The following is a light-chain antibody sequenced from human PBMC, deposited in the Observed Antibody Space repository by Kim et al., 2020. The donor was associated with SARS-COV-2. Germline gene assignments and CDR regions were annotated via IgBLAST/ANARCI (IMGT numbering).Light chain of an antibody. CDR3: QKYNSAPRT. CDR2: GAS. Sequence: SVGDRGTITSRASQDIANSLAWYQQKPGKVPWVLIYGASTLQSGVPCRFSVSGSGTEFTLTIGCLQTEDVATYYCQKYNSAPRTCGPGTKVDIK. J-gene: IGKJ1*01. CDR1: QDIANS. V-gene: IGKV1-27*01.